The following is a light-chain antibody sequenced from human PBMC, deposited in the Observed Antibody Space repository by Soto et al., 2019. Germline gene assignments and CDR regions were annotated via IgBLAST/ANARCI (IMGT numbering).Light chain of an antibody. Sequence: EIVLTQYPGTLSFSPGERATLSCRASQSVSSSYLAWYQQKPGQAPSLLIYGASSRATGIPDRFSGSGSGTDFTLTISRLEPEDFAVYYCQQYGSSLYTFGQGTKLEIK. J-gene: IGKJ2*01. V-gene: IGKV3-20*01. CDR1: QSVSSSY. CDR3: QQYGSSLYT. CDR2: GAS.